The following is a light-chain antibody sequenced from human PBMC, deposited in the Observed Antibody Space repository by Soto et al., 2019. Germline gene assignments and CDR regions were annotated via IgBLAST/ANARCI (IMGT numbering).Light chain of an antibody. CDR2: KAS. CDR1: QSINNL. J-gene: IGKJ4*01. Sequence: DIQMTQSPSTLSAPVGHRVTITCRASQSINNLLAWYQQKPWKAPKLLIYKASSLESGVPSRFSGNGSGTEFTLTISSLQPDEFATYCCQQYYSYFPVGGGTKVEIK. V-gene: IGKV1-5*03. CDR3: QQYYSYFP.